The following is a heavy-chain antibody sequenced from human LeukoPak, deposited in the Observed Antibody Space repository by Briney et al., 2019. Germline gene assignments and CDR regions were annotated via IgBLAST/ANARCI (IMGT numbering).Heavy chain of an antibody. CDR1: GFTFSTYS. Sequence: PGGSLRLSCGASGFTFSTYSMNWVRQAPGKALEWFSSISSSSSYIYYADSVKGRFTISRDNAKNTLYLQMNSLRAEDTAVYYCARVLGARSGYSYGYYDYWGQGTLVTVSS. CDR3: ARVLGARSGYSYGYYDY. CDR2: ISSSSSYI. V-gene: IGHV3-21*01. J-gene: IGHJ4*02. D-gene: IGHD5-18*01.